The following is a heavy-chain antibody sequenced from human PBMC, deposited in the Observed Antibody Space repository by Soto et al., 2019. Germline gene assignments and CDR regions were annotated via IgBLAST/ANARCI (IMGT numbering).Heavy chain of an antibody. Sequence: QPGGSLRLSCAASGFTFSDYSMNWVRQAPGKGLEWVSYISSSSSTIYYADSVKGRFTISRDNAKNSLYLQMNSLRDEDTAVYCCARDYYDSSGRDNRWFDPWGQGTLVTVSS. CDR1: GFTFSDYS. CDR3: ARDYYDSSGRDNRWFDP. V-gene: IGHV3-48*02. CDR2: ISSSSSTI. J-gene: IGHJ5*02. D-gene: IGHD3-22*01.